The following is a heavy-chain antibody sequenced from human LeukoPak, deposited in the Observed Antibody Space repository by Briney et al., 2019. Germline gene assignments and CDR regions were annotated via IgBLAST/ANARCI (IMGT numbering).Heavy chain of an antibody. J-gene: IGHJ4*02. CDR2: ISSNGDST. V-gene: IGHV3-64D*09. CDR3: ARGTRTTGIYYFDY. D-gene: IGHD1-1*01. CDR1: GLTFSIYA. Sequence: GGSLRLSCSASGLTFSIYAMHWVRQAPGKGLEYVSAISSNGDSTSYADSVKGRFTISRDNSKNTLYLQMSSLRPEDTAVYYCARGTRTTGIYYFDYWGQGTLVTVSS.